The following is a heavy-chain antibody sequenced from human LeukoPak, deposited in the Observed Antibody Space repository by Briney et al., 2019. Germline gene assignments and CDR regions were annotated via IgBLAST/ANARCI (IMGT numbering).Heavy chain of an antibody. CDR3: AKDERFYGSGSYFYYYMDV. J-gene: IGHJ6*03. CDR1: GFTFSSYG. CDR2: IRYDGSNK. Sequence: PGGSLRLSCAASGFTFSSYGMHWVRQAPGKGLEWVAFIRYDGSNKYYADSVKGRFTISRDNSKNTLYLQMNSLRAEDTAVYYCAKDERFYGSGSYFYYYMDVWGKGTTVTISS. D-gene: IGHD3-10*01. V-gene: IGHV3-30*02.